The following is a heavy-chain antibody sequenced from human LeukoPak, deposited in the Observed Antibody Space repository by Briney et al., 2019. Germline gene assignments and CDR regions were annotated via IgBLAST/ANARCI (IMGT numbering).Heavy chain of an antibody. J-gene: IGHJ5*02. V-gene: IGHV3-48*03. CDR3: ARGVVVVPAAIRGVRFDP. CDR1: GFIFSRYE. CDR2: IGTSGSIM. D-gene: IGHD2-2*01. Sequence: GGSLRLSCVASGFIFSRYEMNWVRQAPGKGLEWLSYIGTSGSIMSYADSVKGRFTISRDNAKNSLYLQMNSLRAEDTAVYYCARGVVVVPAAIRGVRFDPWGQGTLVTVSS.